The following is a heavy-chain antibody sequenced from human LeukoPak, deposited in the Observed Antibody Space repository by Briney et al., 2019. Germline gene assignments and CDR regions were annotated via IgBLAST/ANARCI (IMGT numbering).Heavy chain of an antibody. D-gene: IGHD3-10*01. CDR3: AKGLLRGELYYFDY. Sequence: GGSLRLSCAASGFTFSSYGMHWVRQAPGKGLEWVAVISYDGSNKYYADSVKGRFTISRDNSKNTLYLQMNSLRAEDTAVYYCAKGLLRGELYYFDYWGQGTLVTVSS. V-gene: IGHV3-30*18. J-gene: IGHJ4*02. CDR2: ISYDGSNK. CDR1: GFTFSSYG.